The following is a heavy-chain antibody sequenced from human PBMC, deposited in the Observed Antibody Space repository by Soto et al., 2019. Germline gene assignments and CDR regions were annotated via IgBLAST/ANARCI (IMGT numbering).Heavy chain of an antibody. D-gene: IGHD3-9*01. CDR3: ARHGPGDDILTGYAYYYYGMGV. CDR2: IYPGDSDT. CDR1: GYSFTSYW. Sequence: EVQLVQSGAEVKKPGESLKISCKGSGYSFTSYWIGWVRQMPGKGLEWMGIIYPGDSDTRYSPSFQGQVTISADKSISTAYLQWSSLKASDTAMYYCARHGPGDDILTGYAYYYYGMGVWGQGTTVTVSS. J-gene: IGHJ6*02. V-gene: IGHV5-51*01.